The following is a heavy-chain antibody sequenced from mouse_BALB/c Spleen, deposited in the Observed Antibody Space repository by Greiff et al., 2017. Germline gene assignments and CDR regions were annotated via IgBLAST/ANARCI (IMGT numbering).Heavy chain of an antibody. CDR2: ISYSGST. Sequence: EVKLMESGPGLVKPSQSLSLTCTVTGYSITSDYAWNWIRQFPGNKLEWMGYISYSGSTSYNPSLKSRISITRDTSKNQFFLQLNSVTTEDTATYYCAVDGNYAAMDYWGQGTSVTVSS. V-gene: IGHV3-2*02. CDR3: AVDGNYAAMDY. D-gene: IGHD2-1*01. CDR1: GYSITSDYA. J-gene: IGHJ4*01.